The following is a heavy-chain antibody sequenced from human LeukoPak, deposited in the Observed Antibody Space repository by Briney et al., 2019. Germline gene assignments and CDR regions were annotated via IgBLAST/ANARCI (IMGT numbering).Heavy chain of an antibody. V-gene: IGHV3-9*01. CDR2: ISWNSGSI. CDR3: ARDGTPIYSSGWVYMDV. J-gene: IGHJ6*03. D-gene: IGHD6-25*01. CDR1: GVTFDDYA. Sequence: GGSLRLSCAASGVTFDDYAMHWVRQAPGKGLEWVSGISWNSGSIGYAASVKGRSTISSGNAENSLYLQMNSLRAEDTAVYYCARDGTPIYSSGWVYMDVWGKGTTVTISS.